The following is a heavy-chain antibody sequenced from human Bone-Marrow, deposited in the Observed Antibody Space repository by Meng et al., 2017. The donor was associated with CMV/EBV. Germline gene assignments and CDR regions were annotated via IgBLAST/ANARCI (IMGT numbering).Heavy chain of an antibody. D-gene: IGHD1-7*01. J-gene: IGHJ6*02. V-gene: IGHV1-69*04. CDR2: IIPILGIA. CDR3: ARDLWTTRETGTRGGHYYYGMDV. Sequence: SVKVSCKASGGTFSSYTISWVRQAPGQGLEWMGRIIPILGIANYAQKFQGRVTITADKSTSTAYMELNSLRAEDTAVYYCARDLWTTRETGTRGGHYYYGMDVWGQGTTVTFSS. CDR1: GGTFSSYT.